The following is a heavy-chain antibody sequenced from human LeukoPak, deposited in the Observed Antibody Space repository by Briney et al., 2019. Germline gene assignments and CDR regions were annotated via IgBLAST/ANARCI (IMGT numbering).Heavy chain of an antibody. Sequence: PSETLSLTCTVSGGSISSYYWSWIRQPPGKGLEWIGSIYHSGSTYYNPSLKSRVTISVDTSKNQFSLKLSSVTAADTAVYYCARGEQWLVYNWFDPWGQGTLVTVSS. CDR3: ARGEQWLVYNWFDP. V-gene: IGHV4-38-2*02. D-gene: IGHD6-19*01. J-gene: IGHJ5*02. CDR1: GGSISSYY. CDR2: IYHSGST.